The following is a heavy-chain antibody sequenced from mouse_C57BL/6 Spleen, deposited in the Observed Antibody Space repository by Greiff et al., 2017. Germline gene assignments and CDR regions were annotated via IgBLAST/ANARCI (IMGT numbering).Heavy chain of an antibody. D-gene: IGHD1-1*01. CDR3: ARYYYGSSYKYFDV. J-gene: IGHJ1*03. Sequence: QVQLQQSGPGLVQPSQSLSITCTVSGFSLTSYGVHWVRQSPGKGLAWLGVIWSGGSTDYNAAFISRLSISKDNSKSQVFFKMNSLQADDTAIYYCARYYYGSSYKYFDVWGTGTTVTVSS. V-gene: IGHV2-2*01. CDR2: IWSGGST. CDR1: GFSLTSYG.